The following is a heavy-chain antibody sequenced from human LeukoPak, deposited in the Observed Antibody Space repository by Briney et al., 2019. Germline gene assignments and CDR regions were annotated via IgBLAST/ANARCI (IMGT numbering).Heavy chain of an antibody. J-gene: IGHJ3*02. Sequence: GSSVKVSCKASGYTFTGYYMHWVRQAPGQGLEWMGWINPNSGGTNYAQKFQGRVTMTRDASISTAYMELSRLRSDDTAVYYCARDNGGYDSGGAFDIWGQGTMVTVSS. D-gene: IGHD5-12*01. CDR2: INPNSGGT. CDR3: ARDNGGYDSGGAFDI. V-gene: IGHV1-2*02. CDR1: GYTFTGYY.